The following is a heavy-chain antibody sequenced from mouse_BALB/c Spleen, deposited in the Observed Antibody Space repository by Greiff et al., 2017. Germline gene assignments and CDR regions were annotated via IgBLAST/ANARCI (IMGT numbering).Heavy chain of an antibody. J-gene: IGHJ3*01. CDR3: ARGDYYGSSPAY. V-gene: IGHV3-2*02. Sequence: EVKLVESGPGLVKPSQSLSLTCTVTGYSITSDYAWNWIRQFPGNKLEWMGYISYSGSTSYNPSLKSRISITRDTSKNQFFLQLNSVTTEDTATYYCARGDYYGSSPAYWGQGTLVTVSA. CDR1: GYSITSDYA. D-gene: IGHD1-1*01. CDR2: ISYSGST.